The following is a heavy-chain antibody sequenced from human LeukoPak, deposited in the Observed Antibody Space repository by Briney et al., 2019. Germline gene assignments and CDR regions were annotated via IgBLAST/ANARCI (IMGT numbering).Heavy chain of an antibody. CDR1: GGSISSYY. Sequence: SETLSLTCTVSGGSISSYYWSWIRQPAGKGLEWIGRIYTSGSTNYNPSLKSRVTMSVDTSKSQFSLKLSSVTAADTAVYYCARDPQARHSSSSVWGQGTLVTVSS. CDR2: IYTSGST. J-gene: IGHJ4*02. CDR3: ARDPQARHSSSSV. D-gene: IGHD6-6*01. V-gene: IGHV4-4*07.